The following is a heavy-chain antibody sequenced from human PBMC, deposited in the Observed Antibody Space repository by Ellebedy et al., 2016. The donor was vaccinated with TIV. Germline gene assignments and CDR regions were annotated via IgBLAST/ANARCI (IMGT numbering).Heavy chain of an antibody. CDR1: GGSISSRTRY. Sequence: MPSETLSLTCTVSGGSISSRTRYWGWFRQTPEKGLEWIGTVYFTGTTYYNPSLSSRITISAGTSNNQFSLKLTSVTAADTAVYYCATARRDPLYYGVDVWGRGTTVTVSS. D-gene: IGHD6-13*01. CDR3: ATARRDPLYYGVDV. CDR2: VYFTGTT. J-gene: IGHJ6*02. V-gene: IGHV4-39*01.